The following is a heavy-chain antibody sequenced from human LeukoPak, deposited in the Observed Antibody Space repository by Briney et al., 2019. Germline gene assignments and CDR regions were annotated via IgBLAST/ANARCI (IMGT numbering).Heavy chain of an antibody. CDR2: ISAYNGNT. D-gene: IGHD3-10*01. J-gene: IGHJ4*02. Sequence: PGASVKVSCKASGYTFTSYGISWVRQAPGQGLEWMGWISAYNGNTNYAQKFQGRVTITADESTSTAYMELSSLRSEDTAVYYCAGGELWFGELLGYWGQGTLVTVSS. V-gene: IGHV1-18*01. CDR3: AGGELWFGELLGY. CDR1: GYTFTSYG.